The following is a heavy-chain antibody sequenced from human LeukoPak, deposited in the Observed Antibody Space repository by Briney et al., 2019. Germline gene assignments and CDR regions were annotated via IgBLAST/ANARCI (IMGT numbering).Heavy chain of an antibody. CDR3: AREPRYCSGGSCYSGAFDI. D-gene: IGHD2-15*01. CDR2: IGGSSSYI. Sequence: GGSLRLSCAASGFTYSYSSMNWVRQAPGKGLEWVSYIGGSSSYIYYADSVKGRFTISRDNAKNSLYLQMNSLRAEDTAVYYCAREPRYCSGGSCYSGAFDIWGQGTMVTVSS. V-gene: IGHV3-21*05. CDR1: GFTYSYSS. J-gene: IGHJ3*02.